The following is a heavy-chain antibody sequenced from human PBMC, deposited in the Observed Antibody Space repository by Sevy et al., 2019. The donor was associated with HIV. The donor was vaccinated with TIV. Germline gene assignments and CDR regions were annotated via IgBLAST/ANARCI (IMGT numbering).Heavy chain of an antibody. CDR3: ATTKDYYESSGSPFDY. CDR2: FDPEDGET. D-gene: IGHD3-22*01. CDR1: GYTLTKLS. J-gene: IGHJ4*02. V-gene: IGHV1-24*01. Sequence: ASVKVSCKVSGYTLTKLSMHWVRQGPGKGLEWMGSFDPEDGETIYAQKFQGRVTMTEDTSTDTAHMELRSLKSEDTAVYYCATTKDYYESSGSPFDYWGRGTLVTVSS.